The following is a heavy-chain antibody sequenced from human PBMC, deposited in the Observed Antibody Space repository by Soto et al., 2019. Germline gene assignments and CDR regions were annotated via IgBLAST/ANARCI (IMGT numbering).Heavy chain of an antibody. D-gene: IGHD5-18*01. CDR3: ARDPGGGYSLNYSYYGMDV. CDR1: GGSISSGDYY. CDR2: IYYSGST. Sequence: SETLSLTCTVSGGSISSGDYYWSWIRQPPGKGLEWIGYIYYSGSTYYNPSLKSRVTISVDTSKNQFSLKLSSVTAADTAVYYCARDPGGGYSLNYSYYGMDVWGQGTTVTVSS. V-gene: IGHV4-30-4*01. J-gene: IGHJ6*02.